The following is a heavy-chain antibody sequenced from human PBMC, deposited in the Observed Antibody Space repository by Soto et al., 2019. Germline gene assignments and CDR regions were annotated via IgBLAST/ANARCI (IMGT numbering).Heavy chain of an antibody. CDR3: ARELRTVTPDFDY. CDR2: IWYDGSNK. V-gene: IGHV3-33*01. J-gene: IGHJ4*02. D-gene: IGHD4-17*01. Sequence: GGSLRLSCAASGFTFSSYGMHWVRQAPGKGLEWVAVIWYDGSNKYYADSVKGRFTISRDNSKNTLYLQMNSLRAEDTAVYYCARELRTVTPDFDYWGQGTLVTVSS. CDR1: GFTFSSYG.